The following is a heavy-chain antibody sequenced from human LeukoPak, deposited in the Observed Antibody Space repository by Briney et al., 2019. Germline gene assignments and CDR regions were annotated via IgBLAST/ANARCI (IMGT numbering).Heavy chain of an antibody. CDR2: LYVSGST. CDR1: GGSISSGSYY. J-gene: IGHJ4*02. V-gene: IGHV4-61*02. Sequence: PSETLSLTCTVSGGSISSGSYYWNWIRQPAGKGLEWVGRLYVSGSTDSNPSLKSRVTMSMDMSKNQFSLELSSVTAADTAVYYCAVDYGDLYFEQWGQGTRVIVSS. D-gene: IGHD4-17*01. CDR3: AVDYGDLYFEQ.